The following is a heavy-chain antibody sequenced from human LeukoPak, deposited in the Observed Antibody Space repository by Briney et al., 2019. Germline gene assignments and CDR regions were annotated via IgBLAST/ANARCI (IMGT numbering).Heavy chain of an antibody. D-gene: IGHD1-26*01. CDR1: GGTFSSYS. J-gene: IGHJ6*02. CDR2: IIPIFDTA. V-gene: IGHV1-69*13. CDR3: ARISLGAIWGYYYGMDV. Sequence: SVKVSFKASGGTFSSYSISWVRQAPGQGLEWMGGIIPIFDTADYAQKFQGRVTITADESTSTAYMELSSLRSEDTAVFYCARISLGAIWGYYYGMDVWGQGTTVTVSS.